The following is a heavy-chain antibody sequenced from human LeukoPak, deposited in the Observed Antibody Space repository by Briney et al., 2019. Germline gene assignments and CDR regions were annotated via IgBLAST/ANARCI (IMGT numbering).Heavy chain of an antibody. D-gene: IGHD3-22*01. CDR1: GFTFSSYS. CDR2: ISSSSSYI. Sequence: PGGSLRLSCAASGFTFSSYSMNWVRQAPGKGLEWVSSISSSSSYIYYADSVKGRFTISRDNAKNSLYLQMNSLKTEDTAVYYCTRVLYYDGSGYYLWGQGTLVTVSS. CDR3: TRVLYYDGSGYYL. J-gene: IGHJ4*02. V-gene: IGHV3-21*03.